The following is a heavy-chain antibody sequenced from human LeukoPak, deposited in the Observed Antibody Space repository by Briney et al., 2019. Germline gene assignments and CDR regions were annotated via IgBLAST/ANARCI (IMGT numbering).Heavy chain of an antibody. J-gene: IGHJ5*02. CDR2: VYYSGNT. V-gene: IGHV4-59*01. CDR1: GGTISTYY. Sequence: SETLSLTCTVSGGTISTYYWNWIRQPPGKGLEWIGYVYYSGNTNYNRSLKSRVTISVDTSKNQFSLRLKSVTAAHTAMYYCARGGVLPTWDDRFDPWGQGTLVTVSS. D-gene: IGHD2/OR15-2a*01. CDR3: ARGGVLPTWDDRFDP.